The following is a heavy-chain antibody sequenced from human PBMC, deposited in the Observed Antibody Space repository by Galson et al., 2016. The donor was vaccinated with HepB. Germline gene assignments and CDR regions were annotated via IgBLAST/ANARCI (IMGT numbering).Heavy chain of an antibody. V-gene: IGHV4-34*08. CDR1: GLTFTGYF. CDR3: AAYLWAAHRPYFDF. Sequence: SETLSLTCGVDGLTFTGYFWSWMRQVPGKGLEWLGEIHHTGITNYNPSVESRISITVDTSKRQFSLTLTSVTAADTALYYCAAYLWAAHRPYFDFWSQGSLVAVSS. D-gene: IGHD3-16*01. CDR2: IHHTGIT. J-gene: IGHJ4*02.